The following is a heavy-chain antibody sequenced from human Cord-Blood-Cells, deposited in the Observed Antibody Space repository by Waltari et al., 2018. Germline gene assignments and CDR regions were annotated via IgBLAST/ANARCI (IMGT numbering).Heavy chain of an antibody. V-gene: IGHV3-33*01. J-gene: IGHJ2*01. CDR2: IWYDGSNK. CDR1: GFTFSSAG. D-gene: IGHD1-26*01. CDR3: ARGGSGSYWYFDL. Sequence: QVQLVESGGGVVQPGRSLRLSCAASGFTFSSAGRHWVRQAPGKGLEWVAVIWYDGSNKYYADSVKGRFTISRDNSKNTLYLQMNSLRAEDTAVYYCARGGSGSYWYFDLWGRGTLVTVSS.